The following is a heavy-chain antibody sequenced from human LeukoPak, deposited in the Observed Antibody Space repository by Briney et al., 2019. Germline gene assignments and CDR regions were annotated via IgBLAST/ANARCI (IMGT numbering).Heavy chain of an antibody. CDR1: GYTFSTYG. D-gene: IGHD1-26*01. Sequence: GASVKVSCRASGYTFSTYGITWVRQAPGQGLEWMGWISGFDGRTNYAQTLQDRVTMTTDTSTSTAYMELRSLRSDDTAVYYCARDLGSGTFYSDYWGQGTLVTVSS. J-gene: IGHJ4*02. V-gene: IGHV1-18*01. CDR3: ARDLGSGTFYSDY. CDR2: ISGFDGRT.